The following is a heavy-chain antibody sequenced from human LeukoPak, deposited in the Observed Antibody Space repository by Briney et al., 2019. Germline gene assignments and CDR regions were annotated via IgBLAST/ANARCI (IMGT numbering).Heavy chain of an antibody. Sequence: GGSLRLPCTASGFTFSDYYMNWIRQAPGKGLEWVSYITSSGSTIYYADSVKGRFTISRDNAKNSLSRHMNSPRAEDTAVYYCARALPSARVYFDYWGQGTLVTVSS. CDR1: GFTFSDYY. J-gene: IGHJ4*02. CDR3: ARALPSARVYFDY. D-gene: IGHD2-2*01. V-gene: IGHV3-11*01. CDR2: ITSSGSTI.